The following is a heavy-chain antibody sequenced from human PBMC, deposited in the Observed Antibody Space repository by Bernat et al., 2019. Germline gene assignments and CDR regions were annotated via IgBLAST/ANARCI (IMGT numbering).Heavy chain of an antibody. D-gene: IGHD1-26*01. J-gene: IGHJ4*02. CDR2: IYSGGST. CDR3: ARDWGIVGATPRVFD. V-gene: IGHV3-66*01. Sequence: EVQLVESGGGLVQPGGSLRLSCAASGFTVSSNYMSWVRQAPGKGLEWVSVIYSGGSTYYADSVKGRFTISRDNSKNTLYLQMNSLRAEDTAVYHCARDWGIVGATPRVFDWGQGTLVTVSS. CDR1: GFTVSSNY.